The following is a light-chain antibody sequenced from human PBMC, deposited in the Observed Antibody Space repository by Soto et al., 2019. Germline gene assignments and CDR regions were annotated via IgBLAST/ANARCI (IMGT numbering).Light chain of an antibody. CDR1: SSNIGAGYD. CDR2: GDN. Sequence: QAVLTQTPSVSGAPGQKITMSCTGSSSNIGAGYDVHWYQQVPGAAPRLLIYGDNSRPSGVPDRFSASKSGASASLAITGLQGEDEANYYCQSDDTSLSGVIFGAGTKLTVL. V-gene: IGLV1-40*01. J-gene: IGLJ2*01. CDR3: QSDDTSLSGVI.